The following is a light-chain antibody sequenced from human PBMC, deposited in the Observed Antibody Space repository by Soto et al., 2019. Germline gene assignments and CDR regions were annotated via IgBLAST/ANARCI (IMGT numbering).Light chain of an antibody. CDR1: SSDVGDYEH. CDR2: DVI. V-gene: IGLV2-18*01. J-gene: IGLJ3*02. CDR3: GLFTSSATGV. Sequence: QSALTQPPSVSGSPGQSVTISCTITSSDVGDYEHVSWYQLAPGTAPKLLISDVINRPSGVPDRFSGSKSGNTPSLTISGLQPEDEADYYCGLFTSSATGVFGGGTKVTVL.